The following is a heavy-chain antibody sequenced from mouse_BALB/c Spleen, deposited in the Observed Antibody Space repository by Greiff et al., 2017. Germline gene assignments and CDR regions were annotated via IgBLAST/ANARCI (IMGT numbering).Heavy chain of an antibody. J-gene: IGHJ1*01. CDR1: GFTFSSYT. CDR3: ARQEEYGNSYWYFDV. CDR2: ISNGGGST. D-gene: IGHD2-10*02. Sequence: DVMLVESGGGLVQPGGSLKLSCAASGFTFSSYTMSWVRQTPEKRLEWVAYISNGGGSTYYPDTVKGRFTISRDNAKNTLYLQMSSLKSEDTAMYYCARQEEYGNSYWYFDVWGAGTTVTVSS. V-gene: IGHV5-12-2*01.